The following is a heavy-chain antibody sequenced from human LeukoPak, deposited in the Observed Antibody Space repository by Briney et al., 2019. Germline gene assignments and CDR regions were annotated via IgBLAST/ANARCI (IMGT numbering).Heavy chain of an antibody. J-gene: IGHJ3*02. CDR3: AREGWTSGGDDAFDI. CDR2: INPNSGGT. CDR1: GGTFSSYA. Sequence: ASVKVSCKASGGTFSSYAISWVRQAPGQGLEWMGWINPNSGGTNYAQKFQGRVTMTRDTSISTAYMELSRLRSDDTAVYYCAREGWTSGGDDAFDIWGQGTMVTVSS. D-gene: IGHD3-10*01. V-gene: IGHV1-2*02.